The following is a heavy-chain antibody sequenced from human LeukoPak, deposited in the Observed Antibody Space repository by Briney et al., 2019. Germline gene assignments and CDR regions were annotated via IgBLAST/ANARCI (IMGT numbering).Heavy chain of an antibody. V-gene: IGHV3-30*02. Sequence: GGSLRLSCAASGFTFSSYGMHWVRQAPGKGLEWVAFIRYDGSNKYYADSVKGRFTISRDNSKNTLYLQMNNLRAEDTAVYYCAKPPHYGDYPNWFDPWGQGTLVTVSS. D-gene: IGHD4-17*01. CDR2: IRYDGSNK. CDR1: GFTFSSYG. J-gene: IGHJ5*02. CDR3: AKPPHYGDYPNWFDP.